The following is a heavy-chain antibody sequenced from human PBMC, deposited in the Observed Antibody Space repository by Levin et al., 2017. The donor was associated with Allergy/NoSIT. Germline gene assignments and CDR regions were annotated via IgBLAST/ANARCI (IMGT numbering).Heavy chain of an antibody. J-gene: IGHJ3*02. Sequence: ASVKVSCKASGYTFTSYGISWVRQAPGQGLEWMGWISAYNGNTNYAQKLQGRVTMTTDTSTSTAYMELRSLRSDDTAVYYCAKTGYSSGWDPDDAFDIWGQGTMVTVSS. V-gene: IGHV1-18*01. CDR2: ISAYNGNT. CDR1: GYTFTSYG. CDR3: AKTGYSSGWDPDDAFDI. D-gene: IGHD6-19*01.